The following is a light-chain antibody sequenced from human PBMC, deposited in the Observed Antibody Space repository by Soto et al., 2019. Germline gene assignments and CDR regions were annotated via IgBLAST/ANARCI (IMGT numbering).Light chain of an antibody. CDR2: DVS. CDR3: SSFSVASPL. CDR1: SNDIGGYNY. J-gene: IGLJ1*01. V-gene: IGLV2-14*01. Sequence: QSVLTQPASISGSPGQSVTISCTGTSNDIGGYNYVSWYQHHPGTAPKLIIYDVSSRPSGVSHRFSGSKSGNTASLTISGLQAEDEADYYCSSFSVASPLFGTGTKVTV.